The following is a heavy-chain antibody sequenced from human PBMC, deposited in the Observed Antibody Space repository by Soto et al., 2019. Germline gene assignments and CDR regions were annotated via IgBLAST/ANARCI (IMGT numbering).Heavy chain of an antibody. D-gene: IGHD6-19*01. CDR1: GFTFSDYA. V-gene: IGHV3-30*18. J-gene: IGHJ4*02. CDR2: VSHDGRNT. Sequence: VQLVESGGGVVQPGRSLRLSCAASGFTFSDYAMQLVRQAPGKRLEWVAVVSHDGRNTHYADSVKGRFTISRDSSKNTVSLEMTSLRAEDTAVYYCAKGGRQWLVTSDFNYWGQGALVTVSS. CDR3: AKGGRQWLVTSDFNY.